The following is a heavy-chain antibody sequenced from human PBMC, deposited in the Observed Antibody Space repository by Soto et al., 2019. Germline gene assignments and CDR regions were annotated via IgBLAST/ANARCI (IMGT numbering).Heavy chain of an antibody. CDR1: GFTFGSHW. Sequence: EVQLVESGGGLVQPGGSLRLSCAASGFTFGSHWMHWVRQAPGKGLVYVSRISSGGTTTNYAESVKGRFTISRDNARYTLYLQMNSLRVEDTAVYYCARFGTSYDTSGFLYWGQGTPVTVSS. CDR3: ARFGTSYDTSGFLY. J-gene: IGHJ4*02. CDR2: ISSGGTTT. D-gene: IGHD3-22*01. V-gene: IGHV3-74*01.